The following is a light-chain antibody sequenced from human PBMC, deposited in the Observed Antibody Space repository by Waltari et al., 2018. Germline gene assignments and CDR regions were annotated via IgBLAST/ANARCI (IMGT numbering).Light chain of an antibody. V-gene: IGKV3-20*01. CDR2: AAS. CDR1: HSVSSNN. CDR3: QQYANSPRT. Sequence: EIVLMQSPGTLSLSPGDRATLSCRASHSVSSNNLAWYQQKPGQAPRLLIYAASSRATGITDRFSGSGSGTDFTLTISRVEPEDFAVYYCQQYANSPRTFGQRTKVEIK. J-gene: IGKJ1*01.